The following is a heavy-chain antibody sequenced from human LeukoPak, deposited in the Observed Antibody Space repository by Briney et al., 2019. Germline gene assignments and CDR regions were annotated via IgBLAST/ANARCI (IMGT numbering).Heavy chain of an antibody. CDR3: ARDHDYYGSGEESDYFDY. CDR2: ISYDGSNK. V-gene: IGHV3-30-3*01. D-gene: IGHD3-10*01. J-gene: IGHJ4*02. CDR1: GFTFSSYA. Sequence: GGSLRLSCAASGFTFSSYAMHWVRQAPGKGLEWVAVISYDGSNKYYADSVRGRFTISRDNSKNTLYLQMNSLRAEDTAVYYCARDHDYYGSGEESDYFDYWGQGTLVTVSS.